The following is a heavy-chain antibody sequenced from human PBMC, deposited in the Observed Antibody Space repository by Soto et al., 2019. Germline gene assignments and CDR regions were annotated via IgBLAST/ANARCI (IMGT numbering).Heavy chain of an antibody. J-gene: IGHJ4*02. CDR1: GGSLSSYY. Sequence: SETLSLTCTVSGGSLSSYYWSWIRQPPGKGLEWIGYIYYSGSTNYNPSLKSRVTISVDTSKNQFSLRLSSVTAADTAVYYCARGWPKYSSGWYVLGYFDYWGQGTRVTVSS. CDR2: IYYSGST. V-gene: IGHV4-59*01. CDR3: ARGWPKYSSGWYVLGYFDY. D-gene: IGHD6-19*01.